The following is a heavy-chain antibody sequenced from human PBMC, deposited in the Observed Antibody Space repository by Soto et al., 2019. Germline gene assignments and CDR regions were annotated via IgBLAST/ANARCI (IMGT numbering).Heavy chain of an antibody. V-gene: IGHV1-8*01. CDR3: ARDASPPGYYYYSGMDV. CDR2: MNPNSGNT. Sequence: QVQLVQSGAEVKKPGASVKVSCKASGYTFTSYDINWVRQATGQGLEWMGWMNPNSGNTGYAQKFQGRVTMTRNTSISTAYMEVSRLRSEDTAVYYCARDASPPGYYYYSGMDVWGQGTTVTVSS. CDR1: GYTFTSYD. D-gene: IGHD1-1*01. J-gene: IGHJ6*02.